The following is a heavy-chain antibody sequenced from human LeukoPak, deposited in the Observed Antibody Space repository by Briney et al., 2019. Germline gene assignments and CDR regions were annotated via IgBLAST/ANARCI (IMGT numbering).Heavy chain of an antibody. V-gene: IGHV3-21*06. J-gene: IGHJ6*03. CDR3: ARDGGSSGTGAYYMDV. D-gene: IGHD2-15*01. Sequence: GGSLRLSCAASGFTFSSYEMNWVRQAPGKGLEWVSSISSSSNHKYYADSVKGRFTISRDNAKNSLYLQMNSLRAEDTAVYYCARDGGSSGTGAYYMDVWGKGTTVTVSS. CDR2: ISSSSNHK. CDR1: GFTFSSYE.